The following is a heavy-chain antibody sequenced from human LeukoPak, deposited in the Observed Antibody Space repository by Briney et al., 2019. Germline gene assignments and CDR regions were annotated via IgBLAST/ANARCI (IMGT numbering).Heavy chain of an antibody. V-gene: IGHV4-39*07. Sequence: SETLSLTCSVSGGSISLSYYYWGWIRQPPGKALEWIGSVYYSGTTSYNPSLKSRVTISVDMSKNHFSLRLSPVTAADTAMYYCARGTLYSGWSYYFDYWGQGTLVTVSS. J-gene: IGHJ4*02. CDR1: GGSISLSYYY. CDR2: VYYSGTT. CDR3: ARGTLYSGWSYYFDY. D-gene: IGHD6-19*01.